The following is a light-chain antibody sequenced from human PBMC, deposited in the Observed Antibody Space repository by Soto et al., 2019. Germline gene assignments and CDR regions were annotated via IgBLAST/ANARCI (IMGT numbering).Light chain of an antibody. CDR3: LQHITYPLT. V-gene: IGKV1-9*01. CDR1: QTISTY. Sequence: DIQVTQSPPSMAASVGDRVTITCRASQTISTYLLWYHQKPGKAPNLLIYDASTLHSGVPSRFSGSGSGTEFTLTISSLQPEDSATYYCLQHITYPLTFGGGTKVDIK. J-gene: IGKJ4*01. CDR2: DAS.